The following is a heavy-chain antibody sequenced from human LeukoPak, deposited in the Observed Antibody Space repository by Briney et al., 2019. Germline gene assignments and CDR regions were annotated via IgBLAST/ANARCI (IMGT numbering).Heavy chain of an antibody. CDR2: ISSSGSTI. J-gene: IGHJ4*02. CDR1: GFTFSDYY. D-gene: IGHD3-3*02. CDR3: PKEFHFWSGPQAFGDY. Sequence: GGSLRLSCAASGFTFSDYYMSWIRQAPGKGLEWVSYISSSGSTIYYADSGKGRFTISRDNAKKSLYLQMNSLRAEDTAVYYCPKEFHFWSGPQAFGDYWGQGTLVTVSS. V-gene: IGHV3-11*01.